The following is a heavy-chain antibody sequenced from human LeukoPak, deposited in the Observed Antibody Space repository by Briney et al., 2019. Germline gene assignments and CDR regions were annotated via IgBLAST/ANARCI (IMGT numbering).Heavy chain of an antibody. CDR2: IRYDGSNK. Sequence: GGSLRLSCAASGFIFSSYGMHWVRQAPGKGLEWVAFIRYDGSNKYYADSVKGRFTISRDNAKNSVCLQMNSLRAEDTAVYFCATYLRNTVAGYYYFEYWGQGTLVTVSS. CDR1: GFIFSSYG. CDR3: ATYLRNTVAGYYYFEY. J-gene: IGHJ4*02. V-gene: IGHV3-30*02. D-gene: IGHD4-11*01.